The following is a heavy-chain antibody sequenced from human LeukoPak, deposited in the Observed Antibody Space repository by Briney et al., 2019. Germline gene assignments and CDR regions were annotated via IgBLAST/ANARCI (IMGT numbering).Heavy chain of an antibody. CDR2: INHSGST. J-gene: IGHJ4*02. CDR3: ARRGIRYYYGSGSYFDY. CDR1: GGSFSGYY. V-gene: IGHV4-34*01. Sequence: SETLSLTCAVYGGSFSGYYWSWIRQPPGKVLEWMGEINHSGSTNYNPSLKSRVTISVDTSKNQFSLKLSSVAAADTAVYYCARRGIRYYYGSGSYFDYWGQGTLVTVSS. D-gene: IGHD3-10*01.